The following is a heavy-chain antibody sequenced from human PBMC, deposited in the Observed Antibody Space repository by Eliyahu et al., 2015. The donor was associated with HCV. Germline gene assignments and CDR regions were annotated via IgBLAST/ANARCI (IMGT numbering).Heavy chain of an antibody. V-gene: IGHV3-23*01. CDR3: AKHFWSGYSSFDY. CDR2: ISGSGDNT. Sequence: EVQLLESGGGLVQPGGSLRLSCAASGFTFSTYAMSWVRQAPGKGLEWVSDISGSGDNTFYADSVKGRFTISRDNSKNMLFLKMNSLRAEDTAAYFCAKHFWSGYSSFDYWGRGTLVTVSS. D-gene: IGHD3-3*01. CDR1: GFTFSTYA. J-gene: IGHJ4*02.